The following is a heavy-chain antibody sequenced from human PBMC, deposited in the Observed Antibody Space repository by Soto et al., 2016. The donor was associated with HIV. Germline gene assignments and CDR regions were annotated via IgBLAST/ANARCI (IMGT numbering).Heavy chain of an antibody. J-gene: IGHJ5*02. CDR1: GYSISSGYY. D-gene: IGHD4-17*01. CDR3: ANVYGDYPXGEKWFDP. CDR2: IYHSGST. Sequence: QVQLQESGPGLVKPSETLSLTCTVSGYSISSGYYWGWIRQPPGKGLEWIASIYHSGSTYYKPSLKSRVTISVDTSKNQFFLKLRSVTATDTAVYYCANVYGDYPXGEKWFDPGAWGTLVTVSS. V-gene: IGHV4-38-2*02.